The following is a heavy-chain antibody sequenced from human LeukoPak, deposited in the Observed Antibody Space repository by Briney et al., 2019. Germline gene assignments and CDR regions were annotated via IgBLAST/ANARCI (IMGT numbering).Heavy chain of an antibody. V-gene: IGHV3-15*01. J-gene: IGHJ4*02. CDR3: TTPRNDYGDDEHDY. Sequence: GGSLRLSCAASGFTFSNAWMSWVRQAPGKGLEWVGRIKSKTDGGTTDYAAPVKGRFTISRDDSKNTLYLQMNSLKTEDTAVYYCTTPRNDYGDDEHDYWGQGTLVTVSS. D-gene: IGHD4-17*01. CDR2: IKSKTDGGTT. CDR1: GFTFSNAW.